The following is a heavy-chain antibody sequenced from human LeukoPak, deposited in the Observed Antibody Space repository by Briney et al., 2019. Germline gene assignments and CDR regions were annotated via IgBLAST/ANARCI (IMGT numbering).Heavy chain of an antibody. V-gene: IGHV1-46*01. CDR2: INPSGGST. Sequence: ASVWVSCKASGYTFTSYYMHWVRQAPGQGLEWMGIINPSGGSTKNAQKFQGRVTRTRDTSTSTVYMELSRLRSEDTAVYYCARECSTSCRYYYYYYGMDVWGQGTTVTVS. CDR3: ARECSTSCRYYYYYYGMDV. J-gene: IGHJ6*02. D-gene: IGHD2-2*01. CDR1: GYTFTSYY.